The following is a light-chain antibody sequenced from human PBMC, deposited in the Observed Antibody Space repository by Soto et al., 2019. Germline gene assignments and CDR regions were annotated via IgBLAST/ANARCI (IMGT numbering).Light chain of an antibody. CDR2: DVS. J-gene: IGLJ1*01. CDR1: SRDVGGYNY. Sequence: QSVLTQPRSVSASPGQSVTISCTGTSRDVGGYNYVSWYQQHPGKAPKFMIYDVSKRPSGVPDRFSGSKSGNTASLTISGLQADDEADYYCCSYAGSYKGYVFGTGTKLTVL. V-gene: IGLV2-11*01. CDR3: CSYAGSYKGYV.